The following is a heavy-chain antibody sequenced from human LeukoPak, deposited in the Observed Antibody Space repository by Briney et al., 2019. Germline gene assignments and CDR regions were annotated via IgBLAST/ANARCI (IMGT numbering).Heavy chain of an antibody. J-gene: IGHJ1*01. CDR1: GGSISSYY. V-gene: IGHV4-59*08. CDR2: IYYSGST. Sequence: SETLSLTCTVSGGSISSYYWSWIRQPAGKGLEWIGYIYYSGSTNYNASLKSRVTISVDTSKNQFSLKLNSVTAADTAVYYCARHGCSGGGCPFQHWGQGTQVTVSS. D-gene: IGHD2-15*01. CDR3: ARHGCSGGGCPFQH.